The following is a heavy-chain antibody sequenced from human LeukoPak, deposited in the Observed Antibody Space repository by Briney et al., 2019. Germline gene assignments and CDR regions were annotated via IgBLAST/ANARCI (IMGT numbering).Heavy chain of an antibody. CDR2: IIPIFGTA. V-gene: IGHV1-69*01. Sequence: SVKVSCKASGGTFSSYAISWVRQAPGQGLEWMGGIIPIFGTANYARKFQGRVTITADESTSTAYMELSSLRSEDTAVYYCAREYDSGTYTDYWGQGALVTVSS. CDR1: GGTFSSYA. D-gene: IGHD6-19*01. CDR3: AREYDSGTYTDY. J-gene: IGHJ4*02.